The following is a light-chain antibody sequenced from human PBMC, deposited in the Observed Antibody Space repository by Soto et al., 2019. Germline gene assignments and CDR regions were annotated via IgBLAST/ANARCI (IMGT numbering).Light chain of an antibody. V-gene: IGLV2-14*01. J-gene: IGLJ1*01. CDR3: GSYTGSIYV. CDR2: EVS. CDR1: SSDVGGYKF. Sequence: QSVLTQPASGSGSPGQSITISCTGTSSDVGGYKFVSWYQQHPGKAPKLIIYEVSNRPSGFSSRFSGSKSGNTASLTISGLQAEDEADYYCGSYTGSIYVFGTGTKV.